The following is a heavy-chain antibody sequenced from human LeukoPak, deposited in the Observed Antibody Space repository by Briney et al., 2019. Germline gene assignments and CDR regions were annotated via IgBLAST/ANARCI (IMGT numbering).Heavy chain of an antibody. V-gene: IGHV4-4*09. J-gene: IGHJ4*02. D-gene: IGHD3/OR15-3a*01. Sequence: SETLSLTCTVSGGSITTDCWIWIRQPPGKGLEWIAYIYSSGMTKYNPSLKSQGTISVDPSKNQLSLKLNSVTAADTAVYYCARRTPGPQLDEYVAYYFDLWGQGTLVTVSS. CDR2: IYSSGMT. CDR1: GGSITTDC. CDR3: ARRTPGPQLDEYVAYYFDL.